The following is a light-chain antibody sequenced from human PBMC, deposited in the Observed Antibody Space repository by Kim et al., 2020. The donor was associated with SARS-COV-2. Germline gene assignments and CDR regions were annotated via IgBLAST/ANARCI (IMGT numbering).Light chain of an antibody. CDR3: QQYVSSPFT. CDR2: DAS. V-gene: IGKV3-20*01. J-gene: IGKJ4*01. CDR1: HSLRSDY. Sequence: EIVLTQSPGTLSLSPGERATLSCRASHSLRSDYLTWHQQKPGQAPRLLIFDASTRAPGIPDRFSGSGSGADFTLTIDRLEPEDFAVYYCQQYVSSPFTFGGGNKVDIK.